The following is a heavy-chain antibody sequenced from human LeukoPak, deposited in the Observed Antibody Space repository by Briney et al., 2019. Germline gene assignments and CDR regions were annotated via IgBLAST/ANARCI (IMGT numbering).Heavy chain of an antibody. CDR3: AKVVKYFYYYGMDV. CDR2: ISGSGGST. V-gene: IGHV3-23*01. J-gene: IGHJ6*02. D-gene: IGHD3-16*02. CDR1: GFTFSSYA. Sequence: PGGSLRLSCAASGFTFSSYAMSWVRQAPGKGLEWVSAISGSGGSTYYADSVKGRFTISRDNSKNTLYLQMNSLRAEDTAVYYCAKVVKYFYYYGMDVWGQGTTVTVSS.